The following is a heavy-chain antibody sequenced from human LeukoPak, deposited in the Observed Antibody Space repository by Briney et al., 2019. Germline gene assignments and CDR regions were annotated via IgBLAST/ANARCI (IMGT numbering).Heavy chain of an antibody. Sequence: PGGSLRLSCAASGFTFSSYAMHWDRQAPGKGLEWVAVISYDGSNKYYADSVKGRFTISRDNSKNTLYLQMNSLRAEDTAVYYCATGYCSGGSCYSAYYYGMDVWGQGTTVTVSS. V-gene: IGHV3-30-3*01. CDR2: ISYDGSNK. CDR1: GFTFSSYA. J-gene: IGHJ6*02. CDR3: ATGYCSGGSCYSAYYYGMDV. D-gene: IGHD2-15*01.